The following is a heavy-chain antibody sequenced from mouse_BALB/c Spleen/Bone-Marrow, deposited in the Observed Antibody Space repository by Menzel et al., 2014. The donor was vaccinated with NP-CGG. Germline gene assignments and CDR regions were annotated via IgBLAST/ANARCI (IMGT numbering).Heavy chain of an antibody. Sequence: EVKLMESGGGLVQPGGSLRLSCATSGFTFTDYYMSWVRQTPGKALEWLGFIRNKANGYTTDYSVSVKSRFTISRDNSQSILYLQMNTLRAEDSATYYCARDENYDIYWYFDVWGAGTTVTVSS. CDR1: GFTFTDYY. CDR3: ARDENYDIYWYFDV. J-gene: IGHJ1*01. CDR2: IRNKANGYTT. D-gene: IGHD1-1*01. V-gene: IGHV7-3*02.